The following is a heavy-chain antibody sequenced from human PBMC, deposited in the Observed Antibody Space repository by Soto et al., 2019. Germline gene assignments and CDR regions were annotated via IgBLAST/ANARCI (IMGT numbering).Heavy chain of an antibody. Sequence: GGSLRLSCAASGFTFSSYGMHWVRQAPGKGLEWVAVISYDGSNKYYADSVKGRFTISRDNSKNTLYLQMNSLRAEDTAVYYCAGEYSGYVDYYYDGMDVWGQGTTVTVSS. CDR3: AGEYSGYVDYYYDGMDV. D-gene: IGHD5-12*01. J-gene: IGHJ6*02. CDR1: GFTFSSYG. V-gene: IGHV3-30*03. CDR2: ISYDGSNK.